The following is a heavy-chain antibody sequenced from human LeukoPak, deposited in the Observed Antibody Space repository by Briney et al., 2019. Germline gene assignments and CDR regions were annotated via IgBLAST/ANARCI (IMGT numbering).Heavy chain of an antibody. V-gene: IGHV3-21*01. J-gene: IGHJ6*03. Sequence: GGSLRLSCAASGFTFSSYSITWVRQAPGKGLEWVSSISSSSSYIYYADSVKGRFTISRDNAKNSLYLQMNSLRAEDTAVYYCASPTHSTSCPGRCYYMDVWGKGTTVTVSS. CDR3: ASPTHSTSCPGRCYYMDV. CDR1: GFTFSSYS. D-gene: IGHD2-2*01. CDR2: ISSSSSYI.